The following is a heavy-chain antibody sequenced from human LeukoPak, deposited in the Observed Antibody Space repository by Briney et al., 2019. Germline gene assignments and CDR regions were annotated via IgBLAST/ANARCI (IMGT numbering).Heavy chain of an antibody. J-gene: IGHJ5*02. Sequence: SQTLSLTCTVSGGSISSGDYYWTWIRQPPGEGLEWIGYIYYSGSSYYNPSLKSRLTISLDTSKNQLSLKLSSVTAADTAVYYCAAYGDYGWFDPWGQGTPVTVSS. CDR3: AAYGDYGWFDP. CDR2: IYYSGSS. D-gene: IGHD4-17*01. CDR1: GGSISSGDYY. V-gene: IGHV4-30-4*01.